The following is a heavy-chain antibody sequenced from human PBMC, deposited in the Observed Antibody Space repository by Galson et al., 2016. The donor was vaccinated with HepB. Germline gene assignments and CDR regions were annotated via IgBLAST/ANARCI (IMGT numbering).Heavy chain of an antibody. J-gene: IGHJ4*02. V-gene: IGHV1-18*01. Sequence: SVKVSCKASGYIFTSHGITWVRQAPGQGLEWMGWISTYNGHTNSARKVQGRVTMTTDTSTSTAYLELRSLRLDDTALYYCARVSSSKAGPHLDYWGQGTLVTVSS. CDR1: GYIFTSHG. CDR2: ISTYNGHT. CDR3: ARVSSSKAGPHLDY. D-gene: IGHD6-13*01.